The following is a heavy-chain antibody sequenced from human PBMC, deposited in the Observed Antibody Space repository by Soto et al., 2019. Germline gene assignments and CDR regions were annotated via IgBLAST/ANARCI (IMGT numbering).Heavy chain of an antibody. CDR1: GYTFTGYY. J-gene: IGHJ6*02. Sequence: ASVKVSCKASGYTFTGYYMHWVRQAPGQGLEWMGWINPNSGGTNYAQKFQGWVTMTRDTSISTAYMELSRLRSDDTAVYYCARFAPTTVTTPALYYYYYGMDVWGQGTTVTVS. CDR2: INPNSGGT. CDR3: ARFAPTTVTTPALYYYYYGMDV. V-gene: IGHV1-2*04. D-gene: IGHD4-17*01.